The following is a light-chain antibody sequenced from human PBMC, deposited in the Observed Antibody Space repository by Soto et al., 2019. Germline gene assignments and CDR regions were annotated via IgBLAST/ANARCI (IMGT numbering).Light chain of an antibody. CDR2: DAS. Sequence: DIQMTQSPSTLSASVGDRVTITCRASQSISSWLAWYQQKPGKAPKILIYDASSLGSGVPSRFSGSGSGTEFTLTISSLQPDDFATYYCQQYNGYSKFGQGTKVDIK. CDR3: QQYNGYSK. J-gene: IGKJ1*01. V-gene: IGKV1-5*01. CDR1: QSISSW.